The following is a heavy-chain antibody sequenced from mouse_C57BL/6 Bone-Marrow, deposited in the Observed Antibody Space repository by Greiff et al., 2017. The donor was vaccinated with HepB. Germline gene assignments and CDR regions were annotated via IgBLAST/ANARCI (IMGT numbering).Heavy chain of an antibody. CDR3: ARHEGPHYYAMDY. D-gene: IGHD3-3*01. Sequence: QVQLQQSGPGLVAPSQSLSITCTVSGFSLTSYGVHWVRQPPGKGLEWLVVIWSDGSTTYNSALKSRLSISKDNSKSQVFLKINSLQTDDTAMYYCARHEGPHYYAMDYWGQGTSVTVSS. V-gene: IGHV2-6-1*01. CDR1: GFSLTSYG. J-gene: IGHJ4*01. CDR2: IWSDGST.